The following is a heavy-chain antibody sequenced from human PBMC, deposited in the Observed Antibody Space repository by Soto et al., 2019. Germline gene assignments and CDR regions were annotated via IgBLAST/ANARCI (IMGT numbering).Heavy chain of an antibody. CDR3: AKGPVVVVAATLFDY. V-gene: IGHV3-30*18. Sequence: QVQLVESGGGVVQPGRSLRLSCAASGFTFSSYGMHWVRQAPGKGLEWVAVISYDGSNKYYADSVKGRFTISRDNSKNTLYLQMNSLRAEDTAVYYCAKGPVVVVAATLFDYWGQGTLFTVSS. J-gene: IGHJ4*02. D-gene: IGHD2-15*01. CDR2: ISYDGSNK. CDR1: GFTFSSYG.